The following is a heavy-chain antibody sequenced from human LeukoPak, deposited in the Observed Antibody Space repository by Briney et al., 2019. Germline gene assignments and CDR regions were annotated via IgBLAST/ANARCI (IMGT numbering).Heavy chain of an antibody. CDR2: IYTSGST. Sequence: SETLSLTCTVSGGSISSYYWSWIRQPPGKGLEWIGRIYTSGSTNYNPSLKSRVTMSVDTSKNQFSLKLSSVTAADTAVYYCASVNEYGDWFDPWGQGTLVTVSS. CDR1: GGSISSYY. J-gene: IGHJ5*02. V-gene: IGHV4-4*07. CDR3: ASVNEYGDWFDP. D-gene: IGHD4-17*01.